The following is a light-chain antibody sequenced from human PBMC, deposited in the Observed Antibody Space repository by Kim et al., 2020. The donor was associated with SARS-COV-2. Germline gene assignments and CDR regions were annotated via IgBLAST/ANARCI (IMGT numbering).Light chain of an antibody. Sequence: QRVTISCTGSSSNIGACYEVHWYQQDPGTVPKLLMYDNNNRPSGVPDRFSGSKSGTSASLAITGLQAEDEADYYCQSYDRSLSGWVFGGGTKLTVL. J-gene: IGLJ3*02. V-gene: IGLV1-40*01. CDR3: QSYDRSLSGWV. CDR2: DNN. CDR1: SSNIGACYE.